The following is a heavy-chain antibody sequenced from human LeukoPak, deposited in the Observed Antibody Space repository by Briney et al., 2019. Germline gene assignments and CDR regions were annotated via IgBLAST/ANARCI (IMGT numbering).Heavy chain of an antibody. CDR1: GLTFRRYG. CDR2: IESDESIR. D-gene: IGHD2-8*01. J-gene: IGHJ5*02. CDR3: TKNAGRREGWFDP. V-gene: IGHV3-30*02. Sequence: PGGSLRLSCAASGLTFRRYGMHWVRQTPGKGLEWWACIESDESIRQYAELVKGRVTISRDNSKNMLYLQMNSLTTEDTAMYYCTKNAGRREGWFDPWGQGTLVTVSS.